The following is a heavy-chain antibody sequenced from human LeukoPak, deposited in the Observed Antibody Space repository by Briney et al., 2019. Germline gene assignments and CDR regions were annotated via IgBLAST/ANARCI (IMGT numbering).Heavy chain of an antibody. Sequence: GGSLRLSCAASGFTFSSYGMHWVRQTPGKGLEWVAFIRYDGSDKYYADSVKGRFTISRDNSKNTLYLQMNSPRVDDTAVYYCAKDRCSNGVGCYYYYMDVWGKGTTVTISS. CDR3: AKDRCSNGVGCYYYYMDV. CDR2: IRYDGSDK. D-gene: IGHD2-8*01. J-gene: IGHJ6*03. V-gene: IGHV3-30*02. CDR1: GFTFSSYG.